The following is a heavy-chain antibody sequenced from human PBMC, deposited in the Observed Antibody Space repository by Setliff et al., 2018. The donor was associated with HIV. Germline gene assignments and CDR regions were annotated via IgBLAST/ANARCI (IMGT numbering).Heavy chain of an antibody. V-gene: IGHV4-34*01. J-gene: IGHJ4*02. D-gene: IGHD5-18*01. CDR1: GGSFSGYY. Sequence: PSETLSLTCAVYGGSFSGYYWSWIRQPPGKGLEWIGEINHSGSTNYNPSLKTRVTISLDTSKKQFSLKLSSVTAADTAVYYCARVFVDTAVLRVLEYYFDSWGRGTLVTVSS. CDR2: INHSGST. CDR3: ARVFVDTAVLRVLEYYFDS.